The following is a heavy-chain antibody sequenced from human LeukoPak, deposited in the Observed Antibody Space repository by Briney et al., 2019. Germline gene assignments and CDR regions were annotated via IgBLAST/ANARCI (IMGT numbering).Heavy chain of an antibody. CDR2: MNPNSGNT. Sequence: ASVKVSCKASGYTFTSYDINWVRQATGQGLEWMGWMNPNSGNTGYAQKFQGRVTMTRNTSTSTAYMELSSLRSEDTAVYYCARADSGYKENYYYYYMDVWGKGTTVTVSS. V-gene: IGHV1-8*01. J-gene: IGHJ6*03. CDR3: ARADSGYKENYYYYYMDV. CDR1: GYTFTSYD. D-gene: IGHD3-22*01.